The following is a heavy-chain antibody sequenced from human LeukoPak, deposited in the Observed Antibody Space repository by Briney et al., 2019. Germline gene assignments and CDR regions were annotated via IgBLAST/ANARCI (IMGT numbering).Heavy chain of an antibody. V-gene: IGHV1-69*13. D-gene: IGHD2-15*01. J-gene: IGHJ6*02. CDR3: ARSLFYIVVVVAATPQPNYYYGMDV. CDR2: IIPILGTA. Sequence: GASVTVSYKHSRGTFHNYAIIRLRQAPRPRLEWMGGIIPILGTANHPQQLQRRVTITADESTSTAYMELSSLRSEDTAVYYCARSLFYIVVVVAATPQPNYYYGMDVWGQGTTVTVSS. CDR1: RGTFHNYA.